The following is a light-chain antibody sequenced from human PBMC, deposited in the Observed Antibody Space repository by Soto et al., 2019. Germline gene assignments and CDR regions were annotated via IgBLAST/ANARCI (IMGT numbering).Light chain of an antibody. J-gene: IGLJ2*01. CDR2: DVS. CDR1: SSDVGAYKY. CDR3: SSYRGTCAVV. V-gene: IGLV2-14*01. Sequence: QSALTQPASVSGSPGQSITISCTGASSDVGAYKYVSWYQQHPGKAPKLMIYDVSNRPSGVSNRFSGSKSGNTASLTISGLEAEDEAEYYCSSYRGTCAVVFGGGTKLTVL.